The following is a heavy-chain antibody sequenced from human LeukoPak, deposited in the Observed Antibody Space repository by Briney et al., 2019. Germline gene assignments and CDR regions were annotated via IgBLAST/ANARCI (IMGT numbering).Heavy chain of an antibody. CDR3: ARGGYCSGGSCYSSYDP. Sequence: SVTVSCKASGGTFSSYAISWVRQAPGQGLEWMGGIIPIFGTANYAQKFQGRVTITADESTSTAYMELSSLRSEDTAVYYCARGGYCSGGSCYSSYDPWGQGTLVTVSS. CDR1: GGTFSSYA. CDR2: IIPIFGTA. V-gene: IGHV1-69*13. D-gene: IGHD2-15*01. J-gene: IGHJ5*02.